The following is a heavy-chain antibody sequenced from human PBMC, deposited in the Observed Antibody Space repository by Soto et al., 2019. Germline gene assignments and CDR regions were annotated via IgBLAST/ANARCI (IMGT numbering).Heavy chain of an antibody. CDR3: AKITYDFWSQYYYYGMDV. D-gene: IGHD3-3*01. Sequence: PGGSLRLSCAASGFTCSSYGMHWVRQAPGKGLEWVAVISYDGSNKYYADSVKGRFTISRDNSKNTLYLQMNSLRAEDTAVYYCAKITYDFWSQYYYYGMDVWGQGTTVTVSS. CDR2: ISYDGSNK. CDR1: GFTCSSYG. J-gene: IGHJ6*02. V-gene: IGHV3-30*18.